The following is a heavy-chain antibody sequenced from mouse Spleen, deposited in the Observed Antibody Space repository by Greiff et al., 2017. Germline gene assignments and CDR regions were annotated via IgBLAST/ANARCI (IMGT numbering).Heavy chain of an antibody. CDR2: IWSDGST. J-gene: IGHJ1*01. V-gene: IGHV2-4-1*01. CDR1: GFSLTNYA. Sequence: VKVVESGPGLVAPSQSLSITCTVSGFSLTNYAVHWVRQSPGKGLEWLGVIWSDGSTDYNAAFISRLSISKDNSKSQVFFKMNSLQADDTAIYYCARKDSLYWYFDVWGAGTTVTVSS. CDR3: ARKDSLYWYFDV.